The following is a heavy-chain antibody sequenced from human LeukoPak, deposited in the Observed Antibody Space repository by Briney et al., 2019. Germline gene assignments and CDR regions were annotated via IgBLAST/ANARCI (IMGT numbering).Heavy chain of an antibody. Sequence: GGSLRLSCAASGFTFSSYAMSWVRQAPGKGLEWVSVIYSGGSTYYADSVRGRFTISRDNSKNTVHLQMNSLGAEDTAVYYCARDGRGDSGYVPGAFDIWGQGTMVTVSS. D-gene: IGHD5-12*01. V-gene: IGHV3-66*01. J-gene: IGHJ3*02. CDR1: GFTFSSYA. CDR3: ARDGRGDSGYVPGAFDI. CDR2: IYSGGST.